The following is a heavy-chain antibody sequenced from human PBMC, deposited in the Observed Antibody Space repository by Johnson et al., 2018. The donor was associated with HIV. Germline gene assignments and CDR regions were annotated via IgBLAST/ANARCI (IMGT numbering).Heavy chain of an antibody. V-gene: IGHV3-11*04. D-gene: IGHD1-26*01. Sequence: QVQLVESGGGLVKPGGSLRLSCAAFGFTFFDYYMSWIRQAPGKGLEWVSYISSSGSTIYYADSVKGRFTISRDNAKNTLYLQMDSLRPEDTAVYYCAREGVSGSYYDAFDLWGQGTMVTVSS. J-gene: IGHJ3*01. CDR1: GFTFFDYY. CDR2: ISSSGSTI. CDR3: AREGVSGSYYDAFDL.